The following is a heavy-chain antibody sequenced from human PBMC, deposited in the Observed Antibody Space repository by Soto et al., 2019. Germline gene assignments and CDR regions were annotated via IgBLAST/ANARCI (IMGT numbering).Heavy chain of an antibody. Sequence: RLSCAASGFTFSNYAMHWVRQAPGKGLEWVAVILYDGSNEYYADSVKGRSTISRDNSKNTLYLEVNSLRAEDTAVYYCARAGSYYPPDYWGQGILVTVSS. V-gene: IGHV3-30*04. J-gene: IGHJ4*02. CDR1: GFTFSNYA. CDR3: ARAGSYYPPDY. D-gene: IGHD1-26*01. CDR2: ILYDGSNE.